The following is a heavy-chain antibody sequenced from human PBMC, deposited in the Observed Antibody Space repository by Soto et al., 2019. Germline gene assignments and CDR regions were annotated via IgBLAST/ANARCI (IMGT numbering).Heavy chain of an antibody. CDR3: ARVWPQWIGYSYGPSDY. D-gene: IGHD5-18*01. CDR1: GYTSTNYG. Sequence: GASVKVSCKASGYTSTNYGMHWVRQAPGQRLEWMGWINAGSGNTKYSQKFQGRVTITRDTSASTAYMELSSLRSEDMAVYYCARVWPQWIGYSYGPSDYWGQGTLVTVSS. CDR2: INAGSGNT. V-gene: IGHV1-3*01. J-gene: IGHJ4*02.